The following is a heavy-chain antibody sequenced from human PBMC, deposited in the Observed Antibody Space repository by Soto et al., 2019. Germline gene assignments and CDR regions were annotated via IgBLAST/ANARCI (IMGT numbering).Heavy chain of an antibody. Sequence: EASVKVSCKASGYTFTSYGISWVRQAPGQGLGWMGWISAYNGNTNYAQKLQGRVTMTTDTSTSTAYMELRSLRSDDTAVYYCARVVTMVRGAISPYNWFDPWGQGTLVTVSS. CDR2: ISAYNGNT. D-gene: IGHD3-10*01. J-gene: IGHJ5*02. CDR1: GYTFTSYG. CDR3: ARVVTMVRGAISPYNWFDP. V-gene: IGHV1-18*01.